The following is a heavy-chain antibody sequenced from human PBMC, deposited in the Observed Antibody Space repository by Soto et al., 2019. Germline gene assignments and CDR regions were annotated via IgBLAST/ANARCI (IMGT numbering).Heavy chain of an antibody. J-gene: IGHJ5*02. CDR3: ARRGPAPLPAAISGWFDP. D-gene: IGHD2-2*01. CDR2: IYYSGST. Sequence: SETLSLTCTVSGGSISSYYWSWIRQPPGKGLEWIGYIYYSGSTNYNPSLKSRVTISVDTSKNQFSLKLSSVTAADTAVYYCARRGPAPLPAAISGWFDPWGQGTLVTVSS. V-gene: IGHV4-59*01. CDR1: GGSISSYY.